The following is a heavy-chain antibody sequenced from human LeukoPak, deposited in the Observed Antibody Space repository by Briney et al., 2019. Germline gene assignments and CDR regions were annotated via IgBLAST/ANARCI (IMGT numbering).Heavy chain of an antibody. CDR2: ISGSGGST. CDR1: GFTFSSYS. V-gene: IGHV3-23*01. Sequence: GGSLRLSCAASGFTFSSYSMNWVRQAPGKGLEWASAISGSGGSTYYADSVKGRFTISRDNSKNTLYLQMNSLRAEDTAVYYCARLNGDYGQVDYWGQGTLVTVSS. J-gene: IGHJ4*02. D-gene: IGHD4-17*01. CDR3: ARLNGDYGQVDY.